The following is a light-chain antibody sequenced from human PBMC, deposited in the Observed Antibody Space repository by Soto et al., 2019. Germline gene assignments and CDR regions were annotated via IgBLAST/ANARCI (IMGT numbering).Light chain of an antibody. CDR3: QQFGSSPQT. Sequence: EIVLAQSPGTLSLSPGERATLSCRASQSVSSSYLAWYQHKPGQAPRLLIYGASSRATGIPDRFSGSGSGTEFTLTISRLEPEDFAVYYCQQFGSSPQTFGQGTKVEI. CDR2: GAS. CDR1: QSVSSSY. J-gene: IGKJ1*01. V-gene: IGKV3-20*01.